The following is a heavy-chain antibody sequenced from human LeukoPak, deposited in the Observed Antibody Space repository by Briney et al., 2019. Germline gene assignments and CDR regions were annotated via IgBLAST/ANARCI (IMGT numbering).Heavy chain of an antibody. V-gene: IGHV3-74*01. CDR3: AGDYGGPDY. Sequence: PGGSLRLSCAAYGFTLSSYWMHWVRQAPGKGLVGVSRINSDGSSTSYADSVKGRFTISRDNAKNTLYLQMNSLRAEDTAVYYCAGDYGGPDYWGQGTLVTVYS. CDR2: INSDGSST. D-gene: IGHD3-16*01. J-gene: IGHJ4*02. CDR1: GFTLSSYW.